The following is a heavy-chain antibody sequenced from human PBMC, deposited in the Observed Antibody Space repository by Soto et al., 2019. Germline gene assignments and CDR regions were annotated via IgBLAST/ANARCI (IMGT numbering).Heavy chain of an antibody. CDR3: ARAYDYGDYVAAWYFDL. V-gene: IGHV3-53*04. D-gene: IGHD4-17*01. J-gene: IGHJ2*01. Sequence: EVQLVESGGGLVQPGGSLRLSCAASGFTVSSNYMSWVRQAPGKGLEWVSVIYSGGSTYYADSVKGRFTISRHNSKTTLYLQMNSLRAEDTAVYYCARAYDYGDYVAAWYFDLWGRGTLVTVSS. CDR1: GFTVSSNY. CDR2: IYSGGST.